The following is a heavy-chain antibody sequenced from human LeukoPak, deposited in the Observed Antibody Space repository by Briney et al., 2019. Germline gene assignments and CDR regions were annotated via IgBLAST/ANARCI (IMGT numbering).Heavy chain of an antibody. J-gene: IGHJ4*02. CDR3: AKGYGDYYDSSGYYYFDY. CDR1: GFSFSTIY. V-gene: IGHV3-7*01. Sequence: GGSLRLSCAASGFSFSTIYMSWVRQTPGQGLEWVANINVDGTAGYYVDSVKGRFTISRDNSKNTLYLQMNSLRAEDTAVYYCAKGYGDYYDSSGYYYFDYWGQGTLVTVSS. D-gene: IGHD3-22*01. CDR2: INVDGTAG.